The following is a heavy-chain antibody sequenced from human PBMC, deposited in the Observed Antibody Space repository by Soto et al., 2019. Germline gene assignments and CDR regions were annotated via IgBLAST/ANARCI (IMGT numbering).Heavy chain of an antibody. J-gene: IGHJ6*03. D-gene: IGHD2-8*01. V-gene: IGHV4-39*01. CDR1: GGSISSSSYY. CDR2: IYYSGST. CDR3: ARHQEGYCTNGVCYTDYYYYYMDV. Sequence: ETLSLTCTVSGGSISSSSYYWGWIRQPPGKGLEWIGSIYYSGSTYYNPSLKSRVTISVDTSKNQFSLKLSSVTAADTAVYYCARHQEGYCTNGVCYTDYYYYYMDVWGKGTTVTVSS.